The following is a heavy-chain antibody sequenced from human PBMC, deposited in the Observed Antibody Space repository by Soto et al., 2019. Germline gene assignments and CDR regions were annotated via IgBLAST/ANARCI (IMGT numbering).Heavy chain of an antibody. CDR1: GGSISSGDYF. CDR3: ARVTAGVVY. Sequence: QVQLQESGPGLVKPSQTLSLTCTVSGGSISSGDYFWSWILQPPGKGLEWIGYIYYSGSTYYNPSLNSRFTISVDTSKNQFYLKLSSVTAADTAVYYCARVTAGVVYWGQGTMVTVFS. V-gene: IGHV4-30-4*01. CDR2: IYYSGST. J-gene: IGHJ4*02. D-gene: IGHD6-13*01.